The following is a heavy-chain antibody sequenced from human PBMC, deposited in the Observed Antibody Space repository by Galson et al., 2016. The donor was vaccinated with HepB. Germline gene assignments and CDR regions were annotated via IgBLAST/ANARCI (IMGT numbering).Heavy chain of an antibody. CDR2: IYSSGST. D-gene: IGHD4-23*01. CDR3: VREVYGGALDY. Sequence: SLRLSCAASGFTVSTNYMSWVRQAPGKGLEWVSVIYSSGSTYYADSVKGRFTFSRDNSKNTLYLQMNSLRAEDTAIYYCVREVYGGALDYWGQGTLVSVSS. J-gene: IGHJ4*02. V-gene: IGHV3-53*01. CDR1: GFTVSTNY.